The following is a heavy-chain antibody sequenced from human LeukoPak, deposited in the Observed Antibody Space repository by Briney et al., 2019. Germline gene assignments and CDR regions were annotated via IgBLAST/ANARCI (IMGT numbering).Heavy chain of an antibody. Sequence: ASVKVSCKASGYTFTGYYMHWVRQAPGQGLEWMGWINPNSGGTNYAQKFQGRVTMTRDTSISTAYMELSRLRSDDTAVYYCARGSSGGYPNWFDPWGQGTLVTVSS. V-gene: IGHV1-2*02. CDR3: ARGSSGGYPNWFDP. J-gene: IGHJ5*02. CDR2: INPNSGGT. D-gene: IGHD2-15*01. CDR1: GYTFTGYY.